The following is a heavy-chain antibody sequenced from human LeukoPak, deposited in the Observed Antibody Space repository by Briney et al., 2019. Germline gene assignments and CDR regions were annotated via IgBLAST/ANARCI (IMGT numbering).Heavy chain of an antibody. CDR1: GFIFENYA. CDR2: ISWNSGRI. CDR3: AKSVVVITFRFDD. D-gene: IGHD2-15*01. Sequence: PGGSLRLSCAASGFIFENYAMHWVRQAPGKGLEWVSGISWNSGRIGYADSVKGRFTISRDNAKNSLYLQMNSLRTEDTALYYCAKSVVVITFRFDDWGQGALVTVSS. V-gene: IGHV3-9*01. J-gene: IGHJ4*02.